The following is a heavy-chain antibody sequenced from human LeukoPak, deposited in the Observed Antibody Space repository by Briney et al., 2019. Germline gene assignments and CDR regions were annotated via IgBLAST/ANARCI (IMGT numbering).Heavy chain of an antibody. CDR3: ARDHDILTGYYIALDY. J-gene: IGHJ4*02. V-gene: IGHV1-18*01. D-gene: IGHD3-9*01. CDR1: GYTFTSYG. Sequence: PGASVKVSCKASGYTFTSYGISWVRQAPGQGLEWMGWISAYNGNTNYAQKLQGRVTMTTDTSTSTAYMELRSLRSDDTAVYYCARDHDILTGYYIALDYWGQGTLVTVSS. CDR2: ISAYNGNT.